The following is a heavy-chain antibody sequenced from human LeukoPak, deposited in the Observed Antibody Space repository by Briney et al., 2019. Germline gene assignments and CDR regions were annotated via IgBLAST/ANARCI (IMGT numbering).Heavy chain of an antibody. V-gene: IGHV3-21*01. CDR1: GFTFSSYG. J-gene: IGHJ4*02. CDR3: ARVGSSLTYYFDY. CDR2: ITSTSSNI. D-gene: IGHD6-13*01. Sequence: AGGSLRLSCAASGFTFSSYGMHWVRQAPGKGLEWVSSITSTSSNIHYADSVKGRFTISRDNAKNSLYLQMNSLRPEDTAVYYCARVGSSLTYYFDYWGQGTLVTVSS.